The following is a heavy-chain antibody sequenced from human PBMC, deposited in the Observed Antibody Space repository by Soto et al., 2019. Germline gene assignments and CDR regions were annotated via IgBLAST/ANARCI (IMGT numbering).Heavy chain of an antibody. D-gene: IGHD3-10*01. J-gene: IGHJ5*02. CDR2: ISGGGDNT. Sequence: GGSLRLSCAASGFTFSNSAMSWVRQAPGKGLKWVSAISGGGDNTYYADSVKGRFTISRDNSKNTLYLQMNSLRAEDTAIYYCAKGGSVTMVRGADNWFDPWGQGTLVTVSS. CDR3: AKGGSVTMVRGADNWFDP. CDR1: GFTFSNSA. V-gene: IGHV3-23*01.